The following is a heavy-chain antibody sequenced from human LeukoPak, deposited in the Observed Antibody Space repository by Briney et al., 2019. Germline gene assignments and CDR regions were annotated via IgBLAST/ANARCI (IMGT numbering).Heavy chain of an antibody. J-gene: IGHJ4*02. CDR3: AKDHVTIFGVVTPLGY. V-gene: IGHV1-18*01. Sequence: ASVKVSCKASGYTFTSYGISWVRQAPGQGLEWMGWISAYNGNTNYAQKLQGRVTMTTDTSTSTAYMELRSLRSDDTAVYYCAKDHVTIFGVVTPLGYWGQGTLVTVSS. CDR1: GYTFTSYG. D-gene: IGHD3-3*01. CDR2: ISAYNGNT.